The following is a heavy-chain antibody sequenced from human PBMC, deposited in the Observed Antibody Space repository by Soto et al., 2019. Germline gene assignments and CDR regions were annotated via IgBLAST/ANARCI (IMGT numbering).Heavy chain of an antibody. J-gene: IGHJ6*02. D-gene: IGHD2-2*01. CDR1: GFTFSSYA. V-gene: IGHV3-23*01. CDR3: AKDVGYCSSTSCRGFLSGMDV. CDR2: ISGSGGST. Sequence: GGSLRLSCAASGFTFSSYAMSWVRQAPGKGLEWVSAISGSGGSTYYADSVKGRFTISRDNSKNTLYLQMNSLRAEDTDVYYCAKDVGYCSSTSCRGFLSGMDVWGQGTTVTVSS.